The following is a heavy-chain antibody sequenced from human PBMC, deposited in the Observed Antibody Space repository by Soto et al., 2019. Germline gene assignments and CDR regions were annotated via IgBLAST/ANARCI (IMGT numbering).Heavy chain of an antibody. CDR3: MLGSGWKDFDY. D-gene: IGHD3-22*01. CDR1: YGKITDSGYH. V-gene: IGHV4-39*01. Sequence: SQIMSHPYTVSYGKITDSGYHWSRIRQPPGKGLEWIGNIYYSGSTYYNPSLKSRVTISVDTSKNQFSLKLSSVTAADSAVYYCMLGSGWKDFDYWGQGTLVTVSS. J-gene: IGHJ4*02. CDR2: IYYSGST.